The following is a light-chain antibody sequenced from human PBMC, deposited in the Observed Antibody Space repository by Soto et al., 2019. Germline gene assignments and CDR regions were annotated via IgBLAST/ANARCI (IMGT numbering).Light chain of an antibody. Sequence: DIVMTQTPLSSPVTLGQPASISCRSSRGLQHSDGHTYLSWYQQRPGQPPRLLIYEISNRFSGVPDRFSGSGAGTYFTLKISRVEAEDVGLYFCMQTTHLPWTFGQGTRVEIK. V-gene: IGKV2-24*01. CDR1: RGLQHSDGHTY. J-gene: IGKJ1*01. CDR3: MQTTHLPWT. CDR2: EIS.